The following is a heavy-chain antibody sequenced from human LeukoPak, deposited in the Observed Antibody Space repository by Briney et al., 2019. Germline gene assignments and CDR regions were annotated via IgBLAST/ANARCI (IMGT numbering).Heavy chain of an antibody. V-gene: IGHV3-21*01. CDR2: ISTTSSYI. J-gene: IGHJ4*02. D-gene: IGHD3-22*01. Sequence: GGSLRLSCAASGFTFSSYTMNWVRQAPGKGLEWVSSISTTSSYILYADSVEGRFTISRDNAKNSLYLQMNSLRAEDTAVYYCARGKYYYDSSGYYYCPPDFDYWGQGTLVTVSS. CDR3: ARGKYYYDSSGYYYCPPDFDY. CDR1: GFTFSSYT.